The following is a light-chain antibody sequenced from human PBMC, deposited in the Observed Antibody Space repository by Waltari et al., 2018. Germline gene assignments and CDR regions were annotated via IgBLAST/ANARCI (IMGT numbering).Light chain of an antibody. CDR1: SSNLGSTYH. CDR2: GNNSRPS. Sequence: QSVLTQPPSVSGAPGQRVTISCTGTSSNLGSTYHVHWYQKLPGTAPRLLIFGNNSRPSNRPLGVLDRFSGSKSCTLASLAISLLQAEDEADYYCQSYDKILGGIVFGGGTKVTVL. CDR3: QSYDKILGGIV. V-gene: IGLV1-40*01. J-gene: IGLJ3*02.